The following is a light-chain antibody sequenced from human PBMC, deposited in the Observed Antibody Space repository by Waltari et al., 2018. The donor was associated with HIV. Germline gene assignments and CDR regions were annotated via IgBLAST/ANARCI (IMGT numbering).Light chain of an antibody. CDR2: KDI. Sequence: SYGLTQPPSVSVSPGQTAKITCSGGASSKLYAYWYHQKPGQAPVLFIYKDIERPSGNPERFSGSRSGTTVTLTISGVQEEDEADYYCQSTDSSGISWVFGGGTKVTVL. J-gene: IGLJ3*02. V-gene: IGLV3-25*03. CDR3: QSTDSSGISWV. CDR1: ASSKLY.